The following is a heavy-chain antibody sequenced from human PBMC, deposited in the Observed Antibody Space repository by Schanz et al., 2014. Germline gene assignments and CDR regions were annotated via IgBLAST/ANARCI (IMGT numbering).Heavy chain of an antibody. CDR3: AKKGGDYGSGSYQIIDD. D-gene: IGHD3-10*01. CDR1: GFTFSSFA. J-gene: IGHJ4*02. V-gene: IGHV3-23*01. CDR2: IGGSGCDT. Sequence: EVQLLESGGGLVQPGGSLRLSCEASGFTFSSFAMSWVRQAPGKGLEWVSYIGGSGCDTYYADSVRGRFTISRDNSKNMLYLQMNSLRADDTAVYYCAKKGGDYGSGSYQIIDDWGQGTLVTVSS.